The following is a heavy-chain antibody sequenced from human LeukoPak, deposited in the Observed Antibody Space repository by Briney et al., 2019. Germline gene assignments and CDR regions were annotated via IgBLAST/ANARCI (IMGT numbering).Heavy chain of an antibody. V-gene: IGHV4-39*01. D-gene: IGHD3-3*01. CDR2: IYSGGNT. CDR3: GRYDHPVITPIDS. J-gene: IGHJ4*02. Sequence: PSETLSLTCTVSGGSISSSSYYWGWIRQPPGKGLEWIGSIYSGGNTYYNPSLKSRVTISVDASKNQCSLRPSSVTAADTAVYFCGRYDHPVITPIDSWGQGTLVTVSS. CDR1: GGSISSSSYY.